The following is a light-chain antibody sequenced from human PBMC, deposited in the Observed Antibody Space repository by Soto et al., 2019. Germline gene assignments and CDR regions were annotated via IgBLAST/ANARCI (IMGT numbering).Light chain of an antibody. Sequence: ELVLTQSPGTLSLSPGEGATLSCRSSQGFNHAVFIWYQQKPGQAPRLLIYAASRRATGVPDRFRGSGSGTNFTLTITAVEPEDFAVYYGQQFGSLLYTFGQGTRLEF. CDR2: AAS. CDR1: QGFNHAV. J-gene: IGKJ2*01. V-gene: IGKV3-20*01. CDR3: QQFGSLLYT.